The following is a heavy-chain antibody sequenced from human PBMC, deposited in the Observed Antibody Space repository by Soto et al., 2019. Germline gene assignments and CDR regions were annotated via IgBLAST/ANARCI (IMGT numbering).Heavy chain of an antibody. J-gene: IGHJ3*01. Sequence: QAQLVESGGGVVQPGRSLRLSCAASGFIFSSYGMHWVRQSPGKGLEWVAVISYDGNTKYYADPVKGRFTISRDNSKRTLYLQMNSLRAEDTAVYYCAKGSLDFFLARAFDVWGQGTVVTVSS. D-gene: IGHD1-1*01. CDR3: AKGSLDFFLARAFDV. V-gene: IGHV3-30*18. CDR2: ISYDGNTK. CDR1: GFIFSSYG.